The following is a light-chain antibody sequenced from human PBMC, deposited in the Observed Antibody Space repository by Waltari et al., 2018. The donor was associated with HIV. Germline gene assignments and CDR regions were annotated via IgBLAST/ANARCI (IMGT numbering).Light chain of an antibody. CDR1: SSNIGSNY. CDR3: AAWDGSLSGRV. V-gene: IGLV1-47*01. Sequence: QSVLTQPPSASGPPGQRVTLSCSGSSSNIGSNYVYWYQPLPGTAPKLLIYRNNQRPSGVPDRFSGSKSGTSASLAISGLRSEDEAAYYCAAWDGSLSGRVFGGGTKLTVL. J-gene: IGLJ3*02. CDR2: RNN.